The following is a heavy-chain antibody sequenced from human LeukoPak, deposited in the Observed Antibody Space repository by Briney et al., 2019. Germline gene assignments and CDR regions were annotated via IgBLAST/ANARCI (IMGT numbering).Heavy chain of an antibody. V-gene: IGHV3-30*02. D-gene: IGHD5-24*01. Sequence: PGGSLRLSCAASGFTFSSYGMHWVRQAPGKGLEWVAFIRYDGSNKYYADSVKGRFTISRDNSKNTLYLQMNSLKTEDTAVYYCARVRDGYNYDAFDIWGQGTMVTVSS. J-gene: IGHJ3*02. CDR3: ARVRDGYNYDAFDI. CDR1: GFTFSSYG. CDR2: IRYDGSNK.